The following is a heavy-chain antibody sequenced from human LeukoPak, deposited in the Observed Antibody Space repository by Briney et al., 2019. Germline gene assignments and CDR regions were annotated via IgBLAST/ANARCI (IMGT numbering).Heavy chain of an antibody. CDR1: GGSISSGYY. CDR2: IYHSGST. Sequence: SETLSLTCTVSGGSISSGYYWGWIRQPPGKGLEWIGSIYHSGSTYYNPSLKSRVTISVDTSKNQFSLKLSSVTAADTAVYYCARDRGDGYGDYQYNWFDPWGQGTLVTVSS. D-gene: IGHD4-17*01. CDR3: ARDRGDGYGDYQYNWFDP. V-gene: IGHV4-38-2*02. J-gene: IGHJ5*02.